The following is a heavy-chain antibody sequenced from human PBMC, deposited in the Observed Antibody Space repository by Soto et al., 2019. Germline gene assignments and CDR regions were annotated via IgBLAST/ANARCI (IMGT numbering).Heavy chain of an antibody. CDR2: ISGSGGST. CDR1: GFTFSSYA. CDR3: AKAPPTYSGYGRDYYYYYYMDV. Sequence: QPGGSLRLSCAASGFTFSSYAMSWVRQAPGKGLEWVSAISGSGGSTYYADSAKGRFTISRDNSKNTLYLQMNSLRAEDTAVYYCAKAPPTYSGYGRDYYYYYYMDVWGKGTTVTVSS. J-gene: IGHJ6*03. V-gene: IGHV3-23*01. D-gene: IGHD5-12*01.